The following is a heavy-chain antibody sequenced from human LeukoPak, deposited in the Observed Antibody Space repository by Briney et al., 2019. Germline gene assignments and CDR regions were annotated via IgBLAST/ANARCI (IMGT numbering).Heavy chain of an antibody. CDR2: IYYSGAT. Sequence: PSETLSLTCTVSGGSISSYYWSWIRQPPGKGLEWLGSIYYSGATYYNSSLTRRVTISVDTSKNQFSLKLSSVTAADTAVYFCTRVRTGSQSDYWGQGTLVTVSS. CDR1: GGSISSYY. CDR3: TRVRTGSQSDY. J-gene: IGHJ4*02. V-gene: IGHV4-59*05. D-gene: IGHD3/OR15-3a*01.